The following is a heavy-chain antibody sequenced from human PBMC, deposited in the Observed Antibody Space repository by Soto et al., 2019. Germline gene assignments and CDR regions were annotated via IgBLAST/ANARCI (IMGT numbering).Heavy chain of an antibody. D-gene: IGHD3-16*01. CDR3: ARGTGGHRFDP. V-gene: IGHV4-31*03. Sequence: SETLSLTCTVSGGSIGSGGYHWTWIRQHPGKGLEYIGYIYNSRSTFYTPSLKSRVTISVDTSKNQFSLNLNSVTAADTAVYYCARGTGGHRFDPWGQGTLVTVSS. J-gene: IGHJ5*02. CDR2: IYNSRST. CDR1: GGSIGSGGYH.